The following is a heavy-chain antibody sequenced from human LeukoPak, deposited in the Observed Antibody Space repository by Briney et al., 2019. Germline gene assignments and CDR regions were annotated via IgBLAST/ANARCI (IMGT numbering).Heavy chain of an antibody. D-gene: IGHD1-1*01. CDR2: INTDGSST. J-gene: IGHJ4*02. V-gene: IGHV3-74*01. CDR1: GFTFGSYW. Sequence: GGALRLSCAASGFTFGSYWMHWVRHAPGKGLVWVSRINTDGSSTRYADSVKGRFTISRDNAKNTLYLQMNSLRAEDTAVYYCAILEAPTDYWGQGTLVTVSS. CDR3: AILEAPTDY.